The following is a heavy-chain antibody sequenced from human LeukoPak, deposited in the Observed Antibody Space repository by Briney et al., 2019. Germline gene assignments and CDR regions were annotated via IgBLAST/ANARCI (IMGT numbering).Heavy chain of an antibody. V-gene: IGHV3-74*01. J-gene: IGHJ4*02. CDR2: INSDGSST. CDR1: GFTFSSYW. Sequence: GGSLRLSCAASGFTFSSYWMHWVRQAPGKGLVWVSRINSDGSSTSYADSVKGRFTISRDNAKNTLYLQMNSLRAEDTAVYYCAKDSPWDRAAAGTTDYWGQGTLVTVSS. D-gene: IGHD6-13*01. CDR3: AKDSPWDRAAAGTTDY.